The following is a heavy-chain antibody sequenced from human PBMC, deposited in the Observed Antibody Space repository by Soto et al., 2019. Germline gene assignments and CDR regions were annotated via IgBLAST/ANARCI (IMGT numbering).Heavy chain of an antibody. D-gene: IGHD2-15*01. J-gene: IGHJ5*01. CDR3: ARGRYCLTGRCFPNWFDS. Sequence: SETLSLTCSVSGDSISTVDYFWAWIRQPPGQALEYIGYIYKSTTTYYNPSFESRVAISLDTSKSQFSLNVTSVTAADTAVYFCARGRYCLTGRCFPNWFDSWGQGTLVTAPQ. CDR2: IYKSTTT. CDR1: GDSISTVDYF. V-gene: IGHV4-30-4*01.